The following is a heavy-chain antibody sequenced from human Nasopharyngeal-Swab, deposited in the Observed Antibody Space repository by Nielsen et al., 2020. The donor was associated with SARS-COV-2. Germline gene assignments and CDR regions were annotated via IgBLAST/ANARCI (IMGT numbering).Heavy chain of an antibody. D-gene: IGHD4-17*01. J-gene: IGHJ4*02. CDR3: ARVLTTTVTIDY. CDR2: IYYSGST. CDR1: GGSFSGYY. V-gene: IGHV4-59*01. Sequence: SETLSLTCAVYGGSFSGYYWSWIRQPPGKGLEWIGYIYYSGSTNYNPSLKSRVTISVDTSKNQFSLKLSSVTAADTAVYYCARVLTTTVTIDYWGQGTLVTVSS.